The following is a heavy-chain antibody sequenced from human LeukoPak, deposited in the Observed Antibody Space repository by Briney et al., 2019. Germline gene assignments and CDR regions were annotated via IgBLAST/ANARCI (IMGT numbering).Heavy chain of an antibody. CDR2: IYHSGST. Sequence: SETLSLTCAVSGGSISSGGYSWSWIRQPPGKGLEWIGYIYHSGSTYYNPSLKSRVTISVDRSKNQFSLKLSSVTAADTAVYYCARGGSGTNWFDPWGQGTLDTVSS. V-gene: IGHV4-30-2*01. CDR3: ARGGSGTNWFDP. D-gene: IGHD3-10*01. CDR1: GGSISSGGYS. J-gene: IGHJ5*02.